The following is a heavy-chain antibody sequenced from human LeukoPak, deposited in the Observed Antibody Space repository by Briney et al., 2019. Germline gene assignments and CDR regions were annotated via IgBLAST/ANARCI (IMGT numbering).Heavy chain of an antibody. CDR3: AAAGKGI. J-gene: IGHJ4*02. CDR1: GGSMSDYY. D-gene: IGHD6-13*01. V-gene: IGHV4-59*12. CDR2: IYYSGST. Sequence: SETLSLTCTVSGGSMSDYYWSWIRQPPGKGLEWIGCIYYSGSTDYNPSLKSRVTMSVDTSKNQFSLKLSSVTAADTAVYYCAAAGKGIWGQGTLVTVSS.